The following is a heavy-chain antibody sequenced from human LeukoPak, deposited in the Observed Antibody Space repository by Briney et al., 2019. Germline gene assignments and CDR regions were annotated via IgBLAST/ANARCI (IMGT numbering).Heavy chain of an antibody. D-gene: IGHD1/OR15-1a*01. J-gene: IGHJ4*02. CDR3: ARHDGRIRTSHTRIDF. CDR1: GYRFTNYW. Sequence: PGESLQISCQGSGYRFTNYWIGWVRQMPGKGLEWMGIIWPDDSDTRYSPSFQGQVTISTDKSISTAYLQWSSLKASDTAMYYCARHDGRIRTSHTRIDFWGQGTLVTVSS. V-gene: IGHV5-51*01. CDR2: IWPDDSDT.